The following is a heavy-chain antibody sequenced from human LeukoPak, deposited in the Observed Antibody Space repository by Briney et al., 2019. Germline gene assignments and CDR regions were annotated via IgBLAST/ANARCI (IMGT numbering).Heavy chain of an antibody. CDR3: ARGFTGELGGVDH. J-gene: IGHJ4*02. V-gene: IGHV1-2*02. CDR2: INPKSGDT. D-gene: IGHD1-26*01. Sequence: GASVKVSCKASGHVFTGYYFHWVRQAPGQGLEWMGWINPKSGDTNYAQKFQGRDTMTRDTSISTAYMELSRLRSDDTAVYYCARGFTGELGGVDHWGQGTLVTVSS. CDR1: GHVFTGYY.